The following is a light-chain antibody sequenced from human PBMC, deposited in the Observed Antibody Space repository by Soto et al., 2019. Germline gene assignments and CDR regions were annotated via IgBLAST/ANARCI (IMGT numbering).Light chain of an antibody. CDR2: SNN. V-gene: IGLV1-44*01. J-gene: IGLJ2*01. CDR1: SSNIGSNV. Sequence: QSVLTQPPSASGTPGQRVTISCSGSSSNIGSNVVNWYQQLPGTAPKLLIYSNNQRPSGVPDRFSGSKSGTSAPLAISGLQSEDETDYYCASWDDSLSAVLFGGGTKLTVL. CDR3: ASWDDSLSAVL.